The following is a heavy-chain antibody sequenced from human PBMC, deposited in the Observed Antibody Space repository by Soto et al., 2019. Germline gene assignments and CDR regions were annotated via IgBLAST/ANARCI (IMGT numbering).Heavy chain of an antibody. CDR3: ARQRGATIFGVVRDDNWFDP. CDR1: GYSFTSYW. V-gene: IGHV5-51*01. CDR2: IYPGDSDT. D-gene: IGHD3-3*01. Sequence: LKMSCKGSGYSFTSYWIGWVRQMPGKGLEWMGIIYPGDSDTRYSPSFQGQVTISADKSISTAYLQWSSLKASDTAMYYCARQRGATIFGVVRDDNWFDPWGQGTLVTVSS. J-gene: IGHJ5*02.